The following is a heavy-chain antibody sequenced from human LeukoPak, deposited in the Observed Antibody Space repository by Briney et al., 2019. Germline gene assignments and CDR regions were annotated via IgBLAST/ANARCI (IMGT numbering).Heavy chain of an antibody. CDR3: ARDLEAANTYYFDY. Sequence: KPGGSLRLSCAASGFTFSDYYMSWIRQAPGKGLEWVSYISSSSSYTNYADSVKGRFTISRDNAKNSLYLQMNSLRAEDTAVYYCARDLEAANTYYFDYWGQGTMVTVSS. D-gene: IGHD1-1*01. J-gene: IGHJ4*02. CDR1: GFTFSDYY. V-gene: IGHV3-11*06. CDR2: ISSSSSYT.